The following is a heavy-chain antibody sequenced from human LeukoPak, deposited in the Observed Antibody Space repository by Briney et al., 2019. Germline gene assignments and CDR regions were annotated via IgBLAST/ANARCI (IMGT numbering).Heavy chain of an antibody. D-gene: IGHD6-19*01. J-gene: IGHJ4*02. CDR3: ATLGYISAWSPDY. Sequence: SEALSLTCTVSGYSISSGYYWGWIRQPPGKGLEWIGSIYHSGNTYYNPSLKSRVTISVDTSKNHFSLKLSSVTAADTAVYYCATLGYISAWSPDYWGQGTLVTVSS. CDR1: GYSISSGYY. V-gene: IGHV4-38-2*02. CDR2: IYHSGNT.